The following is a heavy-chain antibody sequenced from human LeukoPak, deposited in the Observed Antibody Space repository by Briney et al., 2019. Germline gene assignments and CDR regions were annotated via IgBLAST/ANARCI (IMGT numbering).Heavy chain of an antibody. J-gene: IGHJ3*02. CDR3: AKVPTVVGRAAFDI. D-gene: IGHD4-23*01. V-gene: IGHV3-7*01. CDR2: IKQDGSEK. Sequence: GGSLRLSCAASGFTFSTYWMSWVRQAPGKGLEWVANIKQDGSEKDYVDSVKGRFTISRDNSKNTLYLQMNSLRAEDTAVYYCAKVPTVVGRAAFDIWGQGTMVTVSS. CDR1: GFTFSTYW.